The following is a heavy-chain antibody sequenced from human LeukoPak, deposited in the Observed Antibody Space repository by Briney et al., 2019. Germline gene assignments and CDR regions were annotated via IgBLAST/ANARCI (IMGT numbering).Heavy chain of an antibody. V-gene: IGHV3-48*01. J-gene: IGHJ4*02. D-gene: IGHD1-1*01. CDR1: GFPLSSYS. CDR2: ISVSGSNI. CDR3: ARVKGTYFDY. Sequence: PGGSLRLSCAASGFPLSSYSINWFRQAPGKGLEWVAYISVSGSNIYYVDSVMGRFTVSRDNPKSSLFLQMNSPRAEDTAVYYCARVKGTYFDYWGQGALVTVSS.